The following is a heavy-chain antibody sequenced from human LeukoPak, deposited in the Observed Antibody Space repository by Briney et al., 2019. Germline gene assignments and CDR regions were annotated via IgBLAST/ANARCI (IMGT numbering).Heavy chain of an antibody. CDR1: GGSIISGTYY. D-gene: IGHD7-27*01. CDR2: MYVRGST. V-gene: IGHV4-61*02. CDR3: ATLTGNWFDP. Sequence: SETLSLTCTVSGGSIISGTYYWSWIRQPAGKGLEWIGRMYVRGSTNYNPSLKSRVTMSLDTSKNQFSLKLTSVTAADTAVYYCATLTGNWFDPWGQGTLVTVSS. J-gene: IGHJ5*02.